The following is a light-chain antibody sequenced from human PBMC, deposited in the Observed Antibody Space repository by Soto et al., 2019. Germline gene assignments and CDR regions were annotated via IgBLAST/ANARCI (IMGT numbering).Light chain of an antibody. J-gene: IGLJ1*01. CDR1: SSDVGSYNL. Sequence: QSALTQPASVSGSPGQSITISCTGTSSDVGSYNLVSWYQQHPGKAPKVMIYEDNKRPSGVSNRFSGYKSGNTASLTISGLQAEDEADYYCCSYAGSTSFVFGTGTKLTVL. CDR3: CSYAGSTSFV. CDR2: EDN. V-gene: IGLV2-23*01.